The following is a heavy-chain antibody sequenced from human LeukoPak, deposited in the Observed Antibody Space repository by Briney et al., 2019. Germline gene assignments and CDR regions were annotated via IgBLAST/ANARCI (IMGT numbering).Heavy chain of an antibody. Sequence: ASVKVSCKASGYTFTSYYIHLVRQAPGQGFEWMAIINPSDGSTTNLQKFQGRVTMTRDTSTSTVYMELSGLRSEDTALYYCARIRDGYNDAYDIWGQGTVVTVSS. CDR1: GYTFTSYY. D-gene: IGHD5-24*01. CDR3: ARIRDGYNDAYDI. CDR2: INPSDGST. V-gene: IGHV1-46*01. J-gene: IGHJ3*02.